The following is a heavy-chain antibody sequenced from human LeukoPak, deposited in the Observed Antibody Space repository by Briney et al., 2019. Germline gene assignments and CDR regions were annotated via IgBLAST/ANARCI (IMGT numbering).Heavy chain of an antibody. V-gene: IGHV3-53*01. CDR1: GFTVSSNY. Sequence: GSLRLSCAASGFTVSSNYMSWVRQAPGKGLEWVSVIYSGGSTYYADSVKGRFTISRDNSKNTLYLQMNSLRAEDTAVYYCATHVVPAASGDYFDYWGQGTLVTVSS. CDR2: IYSGGST. D-gene: IGHD2-2*01. J-gene: IGHJ4*02. CDR3: ATHVVPAASGDYFDY.